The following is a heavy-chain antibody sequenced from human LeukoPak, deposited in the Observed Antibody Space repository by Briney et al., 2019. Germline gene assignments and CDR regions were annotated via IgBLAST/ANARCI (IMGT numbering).Heavy chain of an antibody. CDR1: GFTFSSNS. V-gene: IGHV3-21*01. Sequence: GGSLRLSCAASGFTFSSNSMNWVRQPPGKGLEWVSSISSSSSYIYYADSVKGRLTISRANAKNSLYLQMNSLRAEDTAVYYCARDNHVPAAIWRFDYWGQGTLVTLSS. J-gene: IGHJ4*02. D-gene: IGHD2-2*01. CDR2: ISSSSSYI. CDR3: ARDNHVPAAIWRFDY.